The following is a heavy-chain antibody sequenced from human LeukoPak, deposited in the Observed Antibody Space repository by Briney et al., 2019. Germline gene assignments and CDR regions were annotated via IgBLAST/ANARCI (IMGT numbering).Heavy chain of an antibody. CDR3: ARVLVGSGLLMDWYFDL. V-gene: IGHV4-59*01. D-gene: IGHD3-10*01. CDR2: IYYSGST. CDR1: GGSFSGYY. Sequence: SETLSLTCAVYGGSFSGYYWSWIRQPPGKGLEWIGYIYYSGSTNYNPSLKSRVTISVDTSKNQFSLKLSSVTAVDTAVYYCARVLVGSGLLMDWYFDLWGRGTLVTVSS. J-gene: IGHJ2*01.